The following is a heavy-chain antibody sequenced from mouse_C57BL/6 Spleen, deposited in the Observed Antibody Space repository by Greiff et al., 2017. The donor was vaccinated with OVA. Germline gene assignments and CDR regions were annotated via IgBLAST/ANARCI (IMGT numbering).Heavy chain of an antibody. CDR1: GYTFTSYW. V-gene: IGHV1-5*01. D-gene: IGHD1-1*01. CDR2: IYPGNSDT. CDR3: TRRYYGSSYYAMDY. Sequence: EVQLQQSGTVLARPGASVKMSCKTSGYTFTSYWMHWVKQRPGQGLEWIGAIYPGNSDTSYNQKFKGKAKLTAVTSASTAYMELSSLTNEDSAVYYCTRRYYGSSYYAMDYWGQGTSVTVSS. J-gene: IGHJ4*01.